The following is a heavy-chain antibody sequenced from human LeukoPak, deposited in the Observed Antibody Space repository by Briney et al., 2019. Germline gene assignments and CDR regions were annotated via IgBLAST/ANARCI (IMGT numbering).Heavy chain of an antibody. CDR2: ISPDSGGT. Sequence: SLTVSCEASGYTLTGYYMHWVRQAPGQGLEWMGWISPDSGGTKYAQKFQGRVTMTRDTSISTAYMEVSRLRSDDTAVYYCARGSSSSWYKYFFDYWGQGTPVTVSS. CDR3: ARGSSSSWYKYFFDY. J-gene: IGHJ4*02. V-gene: IGHV1-2*02. CDR1: GYTLTGYY. D-gene: IGHD6-13*01.